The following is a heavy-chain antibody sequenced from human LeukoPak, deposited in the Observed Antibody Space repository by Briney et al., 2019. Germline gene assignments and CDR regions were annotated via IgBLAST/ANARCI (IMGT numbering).Heavy chain of an antibody. Sequence: SETLSLTCAAYGGSFSGYYWSWIRQPPGKGLEWIGEINHSGSTNYNPSLKSRVTISVDTSKNQFSLKLSSVTAADTAVYYCARNTYDYVWGSYHKTRSDYWGQGTLVTVSS. CDR3: ARNTYDYVWGSYHKTRSDY. D-gene: IGHD3-16*01. CDR1: GGSFSGYY. V-gene: IGHV4-34*01. CDR2: INHSGST. J-gene: IGHJ4*02.